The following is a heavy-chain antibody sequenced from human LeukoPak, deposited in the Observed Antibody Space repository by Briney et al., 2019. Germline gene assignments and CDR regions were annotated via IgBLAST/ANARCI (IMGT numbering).Heavy chain of an antibody. CDR3: AKVLWFGESPPLNAFDI. Sequence: GGSLRLSCAASGFTFSSYAMSWVRQAPGKGLEWVSAISGSGGSTYYADSVKGRFTISRDNSKNTLYLQMNSLRAEDTAVYYCAKVLWFGESPPLNAFDIWGQGTMVTVSS. CDR1: GFTFSSYA. D-gene: IGHD3-10*01. J-gene: IGHJ3*02. V-gene: IGHV3-23*01. CDR2: ISGSGGST.